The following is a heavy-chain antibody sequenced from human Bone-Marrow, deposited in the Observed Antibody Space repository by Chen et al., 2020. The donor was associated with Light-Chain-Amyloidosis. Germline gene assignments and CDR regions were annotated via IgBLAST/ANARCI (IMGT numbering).Heavy chain of an antibody. Sequence: QVQLRQSGSGLVKPSQTLSLTCDFSADYSGGHSWTWIRQPPGKGLEWIGYIYLSGHTFYNPSLRSRVTISADRSTKEVFLRLNSVTAADTAVYFCAKVLPARQGDAFDLWGPGTLVIVSS. V-gene: IGHV4-30-2*01. CDR1: ADYSGGHS. CDR3: AKVLPARQGDAFDL. CDR2: IYLSGHT. J-gene: IGHJ3*01. D-gene: IGHD6-6*01.